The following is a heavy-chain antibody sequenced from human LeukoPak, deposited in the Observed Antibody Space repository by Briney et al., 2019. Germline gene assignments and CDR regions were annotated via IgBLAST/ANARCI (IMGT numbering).Heavy chain of an antibody. D-gene: IGHD5-18*01. CDR2: IYHSGST. V-gene: IGHV4-30-2*01. J-gene: IGHJ4*02. Sequence: PSETLSLTCAVSGGSISSGGYSWSWIRQPPGKGLEWIGYIYHSGSTYYNPSLKSRATISVDRSKNQFSLKLSSVTAADTAVYYCARVNTAMVVIDYWGQGTLVTVSS. CDR1: GGSISSGGYS. CDR3: ARVNTAMVVIDY.